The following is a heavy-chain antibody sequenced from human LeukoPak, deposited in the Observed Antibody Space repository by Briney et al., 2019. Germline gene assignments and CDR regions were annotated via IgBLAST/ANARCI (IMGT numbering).Heavy chain of an antibody. J-gene: IGHJ5*02. Sequence: PGGSLRLSCAASGFTFYSYAMSWVRQAPGKGLEWVSSISTSGGTYYADSVKGRFTISRDNSKNTLHLQMNSLRAEDTAVFYCARLIGWSRFDPWGQGALVTVSS. D-gene: IGHD6-19*01. CDR2: ISTSGGT. CDR1: GFTFYSYA. CDR3: ARLIGWSRFDP. V-gene: IGHV3-23*01.